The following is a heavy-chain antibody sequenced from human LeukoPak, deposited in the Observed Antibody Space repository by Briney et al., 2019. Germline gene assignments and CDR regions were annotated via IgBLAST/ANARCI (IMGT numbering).Heavy chain of an antibody. D-gene: IGHD3-22*01. CDR2: INSDGSST. Sequence: TGGSLRLSCAASGFTFSSYWMHWVRQAPGKGLVWVSRINSDGSSTSYADSVKGRFIISRDNAKNTLYLQMNSLRAEDTAVYYCARNPDRDYYYYYGMDVWGQGTTVTVSS. J-gene: IGHJ6*02. CDR1: GFTFSSYW. V-gene: IGHV3-74*01. CDR3: ARNPDRDYYYYYGMDV.